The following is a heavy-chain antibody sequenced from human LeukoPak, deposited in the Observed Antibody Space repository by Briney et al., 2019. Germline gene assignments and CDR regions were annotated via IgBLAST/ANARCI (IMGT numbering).Heavy chain of an antibody. CDR2: INDGVST. CDR1: GGSFSTYY. D-gene: IGHD6-13*01. V-gene: IGHV4-34*01. Sequence: SETLSLTCTVSGGSFSTYYWSWIRQPPGMGLEWIGEINDGVSTNYNPSLKSRVTITVDTSKNQFALELTSVTAADTAIYYCARSSPNSSPYPTHFDYWGQGILVTVSS. CDR3: ARSSPNSSPYPTHFDY. J-gene: IGHJ4*02.